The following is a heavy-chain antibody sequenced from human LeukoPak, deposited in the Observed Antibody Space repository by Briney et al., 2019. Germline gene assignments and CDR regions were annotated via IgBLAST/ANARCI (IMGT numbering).Heavy chain of an antibody. CDR2: IYYSGRT. CDR1: DGSISSSSYY. CDR3: ARGHSAYYYDSSGYYYGWGSLFDY. V-gene: IGHV4-39*01. Sequence: SETLSLTCTVSDGSISSSSYYWGWIRQPPGKGLEWIGSIYYSGRTYYNPSLKSRVTISVDTSKNQFSPKLSSVTAADTAVYYCARGHSAYYYDSSGYYYGWGSLFDYWGQGTLVTVSS. D-gene: IGHD3-22*01. J-gene: IGHJ4*02.